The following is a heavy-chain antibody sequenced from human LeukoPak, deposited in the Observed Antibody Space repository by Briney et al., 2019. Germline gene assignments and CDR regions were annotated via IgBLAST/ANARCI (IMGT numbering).Heavy chain of an antibody. CDR2: MNPNSGNT. Sequence: GASVKVSCKASGYTFTSYDINWVRQATGQGLEWMGWMNPNSGNTGYAQKFQGRVTMTRNTSISTAYMELSSLRSEDTAVYYCARGPTYSSSYNYYYYYYMDVWGKGTTVTVSS. D-gene: IGHD6-13*01. CDR1: GYTFTSYD. CDR3: ARGPTYSSSYNYYYYYYMDV. J-gene: IGHJ6*03. V-gene: IGHV1-8*01.